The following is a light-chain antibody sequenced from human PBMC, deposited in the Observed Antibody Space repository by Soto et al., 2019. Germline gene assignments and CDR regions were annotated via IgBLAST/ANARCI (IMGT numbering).Light chain of an antibody. CDR2: SND. CDR1: SSNIGTKA. V-gene: IGLV1-44*01. J-gene: IGLJ1*01. Sequence: QSVLTQPPSASGTPGQRVTISCSGSSSNIGTKAVNWYQQLPGTAPKLLIHSNDQRPSGVPDRFSGSKSGTSASLAISGLQSEDEADYYCAAWDDSLTGLYVFGTGTKVTVL. CDR3: AAWDDSLTGLYV.